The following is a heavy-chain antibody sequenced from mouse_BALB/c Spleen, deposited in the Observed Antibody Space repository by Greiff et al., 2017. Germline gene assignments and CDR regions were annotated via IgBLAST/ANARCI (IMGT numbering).Heavy chain of an antibody. V-gene: IGHV5-17*02. Sequence: EVMLVESGGGLVQPGGSRKLSCAASGFTFSSFGMHWVRQAPEKGLEWVAYISSGSSTIYYADTVKGRFTSSRDSPKNTLFLQMTSLRSEDTAMYYGARKGGDWCFEGWGAGTTVTGSS. CDR3: ARKGGDWCFEG. J-gene: IGHJ1*01. CDR2: ISSGSSTI. CDR1: GFTFSSFG. D-gene: IGHD1-1*02.